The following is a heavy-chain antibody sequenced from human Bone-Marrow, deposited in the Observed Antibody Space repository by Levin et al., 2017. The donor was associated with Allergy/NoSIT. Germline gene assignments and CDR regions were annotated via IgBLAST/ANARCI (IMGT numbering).Heavy chain of an antibody. J-gene: IGHJ2*01. CDR3: ARDRTAGYSYGLKYFDL. V-gene: IGHV3-48*01. Sequence: GGSLRLSCAASGFTFSSYSMNWVRQAPGKGLEWVSYISSSSSTIYYADSVKGRFTISRDNAKNSLYLQMNSLRAEDTAVYYCARDRTAGYSYGLKYFDLWGRGTLVTVSS. D-gene: IGHD5-18*01. CDR1: GFTFSSYS. CDR2: ISSSSSTI.